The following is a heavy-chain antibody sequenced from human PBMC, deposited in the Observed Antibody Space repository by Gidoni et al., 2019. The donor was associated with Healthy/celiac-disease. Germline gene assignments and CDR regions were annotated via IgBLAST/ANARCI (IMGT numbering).Heavy chain of an antibody. J-gene: IGHJ4*02. CDR2: IRSKANSYAT. CDR3: TSLIAARRPDLAVDY. V-gene: IGHV3-73*01. CDR1: GFTFSGSA. D-gene: IGHD6-6*01. Sequence: EVQLVESGGGLVQPGGSLKLSCAASGFTFSGSAMHWVRQASGKGLEWVGRIRSKANSYATAYAASVKGRFTISRDDSKNTAYLQMNSLKTEDTAVYYCTSLIAARRPDLAVDYWGQGTLVTVSS.